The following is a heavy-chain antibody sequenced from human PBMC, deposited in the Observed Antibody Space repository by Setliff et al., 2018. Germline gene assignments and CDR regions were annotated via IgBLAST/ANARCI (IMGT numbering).Heavy chain of an antibody. J-gene: IGHJ5*02. CDR1: GGSISSSY. D-gene: IGHD3-22*01. CDR2: IYSSGST. Sequence: PSETLSLTCTVSGGSISSSYWSWIRQPPGKGLEWIGYIYSSGSTNYNPSLKSRVTISVDTSKNQFSLKLSSVTAADTAVYYCARAAKYDSSSYYGLWLDPWGQGTLGTVSS. CDR3: ARAAKYDSSSYYGLWLDP. V-gene: IGHV4-59*01.